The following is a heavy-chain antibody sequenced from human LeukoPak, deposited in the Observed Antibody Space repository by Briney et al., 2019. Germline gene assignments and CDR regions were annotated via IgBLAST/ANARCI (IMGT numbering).Heavy chain of an antibody. V-gene: IGHV3-30-3*01. CDR2: ISYDGSNI. J-gene: IGHJ4*02. CDR1: GFTFSAYA. D-gene: IGHD3-22*01. CDR3: ARSYDSSGYYSFDY. Sequence: GGSLRLSCAASGFTFSAYAMHWVHQAPGRGLEWVAVISYDGSNIYYADSVRGRFTISRDNSKSTLYLQMNSLRAEDTAIYSCARSYDSSGYYSFDYWGQGTLVTVSA.